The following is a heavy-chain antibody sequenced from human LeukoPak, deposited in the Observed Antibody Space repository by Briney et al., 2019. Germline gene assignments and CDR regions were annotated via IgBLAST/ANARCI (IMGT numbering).Heavy chain of an antibody. D-gene: IGHD2-2*02. J-gene: IGHJ4*02. CDR1: GFTFSSYG. CDR3: AKSSSLVPAAIQGVDY. CDR2: IWYDGSNK. Sequence: GGSLRLSCAASGFTFSSYGMHWVRQAPGKGLEWVAVIWYDGSNKYYADSVKGRFTISRDNSKNTLYLQMNSLRAEDTAVYYCAKSSSLVPAAIQGVDYWGQGTLVTVSS. V-gene: IGHV3-30*02.